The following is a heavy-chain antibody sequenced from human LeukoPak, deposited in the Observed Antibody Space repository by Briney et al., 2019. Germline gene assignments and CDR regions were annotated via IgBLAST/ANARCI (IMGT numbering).Heavy chain of an antibody. CDR1: GGSISSGGYY. CDR3: ASDLGYCSSTSCRYFDP. J-gene: IGHJ5*02. Sequence: PSGTLSLTCTVSGGSISSGGYYWSWIRQPPGKGLEWIGYISHSGSTYYNPSLESRVTISVDRSKNQFSLKLSSVTAADTAVYYCASDLGYCSSTSCRYFDPWGQGTLVTVSS. CDR2: ISHSGST. V-gene: IGHV4-30-2*01. D-gene: IGHD2-2*01.